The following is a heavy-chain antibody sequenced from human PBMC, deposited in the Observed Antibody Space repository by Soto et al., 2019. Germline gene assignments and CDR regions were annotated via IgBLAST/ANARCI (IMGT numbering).Heavy chain of an antibody. J-gene: IGHJ6*02. V-gene: IGHV3-30*04. CDR2: ISYDGSKT. Sequence: PGGSLRLSCAASGFTFSTYAMHWVRQAPGKGLKWVAVISYDGSKTYYADSVEGRFTISRDNSKNTLYLQMNSLRVEDTAGYYCAREYCSGGSCLYYQYYGMDVWGRGTTVTVSS. D-gene: IGHD2-15*01. CDR1: GFTFSTYA. CDR3: AREYCSGGSCLYYQYYGMDV.